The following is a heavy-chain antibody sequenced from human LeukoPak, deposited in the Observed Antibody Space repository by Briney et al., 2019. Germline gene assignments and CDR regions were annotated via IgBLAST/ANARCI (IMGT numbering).Heavy chain of an antibody. CDR1: GYTFTGYD. CDR2: MNPNSGNT. D-gene: IGHD4-17*01. V-gene: IGHV1-8*01. J-gene: IGHJ4*02. Sequence: GASVKVSCKASGYTFTGYDINWVRQATGQGLEWMGWMNPNSGNTGYAQKFQGRVTMTRNTSISTAYMELSSLRSEDTAVYYCARVNYGDYPFDYWGQGTLVTVSS. CDR3: ARVNYGDYPFDY.